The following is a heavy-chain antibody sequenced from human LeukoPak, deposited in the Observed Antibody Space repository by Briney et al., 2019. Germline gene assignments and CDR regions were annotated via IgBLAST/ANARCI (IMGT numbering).Heavy chain of an antibody. CDR2: ISSSGSTI. CDR3: ARENAVVVVTAADAFDI. V-gene: IGHV3-48*03. D-gene: IGHD2-21*02. CDR1: GFTFSSYE. J-gene: IGHJ3*02. Sequence: GGSLRLSCAASGFTFSSYEMNWVGQAPGKGLEWVSYISSSGSTIYYADSVKGRFTISRDNAKNSLYLQMNSLRAEDTAVYYCARENAVVVVTAADAFDIWGQGTMVTVSS.